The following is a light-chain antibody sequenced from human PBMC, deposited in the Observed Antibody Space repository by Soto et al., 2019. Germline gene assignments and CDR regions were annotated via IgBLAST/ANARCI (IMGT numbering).Light chain of an antibody. CDR1: QSISSSY. Sequence: EIVLTQSPGTLSLSPGEGATLSCRASQSISSSYLAWYQQKPGQAPRLLIYAASSSATGIPDRFSGSGSVADFTLTSSRLEPEDVAVYYCQLYGSSHLFSFGQGTKLEIK. V-gene: IGKV3-20*01. CDR2: AAS. J-gene: IGKJ2*01. CDR3: QLYGSSHLFS.